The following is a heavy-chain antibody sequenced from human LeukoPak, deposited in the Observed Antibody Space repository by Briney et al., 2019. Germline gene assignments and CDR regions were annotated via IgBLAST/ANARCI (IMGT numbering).Heavy chain of an antibody. V-gene: IGHV3-7*01. CDR1: GFTFSSYW. CDR2: IKQDGSEK. D-gene: IGHD3-22*01. Sequence: GGSLRLSCAASGFTFSSYWMSWVRQAPGKGLEWVANIKQDGSEKYYVDSVKGRFTISRDNAKNSLYLQMNSLRAEDTAVYYCAKGRHYDSSGYPYYFDYWGQGTLVTVSS. CDR3: AKGRHYDSSGYPYYFDY. J-gene: IGHJ4*02.